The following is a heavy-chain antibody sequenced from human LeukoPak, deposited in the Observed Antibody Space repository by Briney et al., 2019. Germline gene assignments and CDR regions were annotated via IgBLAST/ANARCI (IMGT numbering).Heavy chain of an antibody. CDR2: ISYDGSNK. V-gene: IGHV3-30*04. J-gene: IGHJ4*02. Sequence: GGSLRLSCAASGFTFSSYAMHWVRQAPGKGLEWVAVISYDGSNKYYADSVKGRFTISRDNSKNTLYLQMNSLRAEDTAVYYCARAILGYCSSTSCYGPDYWGQGTLVTVSS. CDR3: ARAILGYCSSTSCYGPDY. D-gene: IGHD2-2*01. CDR1: GFTFSSYA.